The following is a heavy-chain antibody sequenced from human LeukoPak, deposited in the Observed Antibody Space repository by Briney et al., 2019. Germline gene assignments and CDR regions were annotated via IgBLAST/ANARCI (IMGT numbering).Heavy chain of an antibody. J-gene: IGHJ3*02. CDR3: ARDHYDFWSGYTAHAFDI. D-gene: IGHD3-3*01. Sequence: ASVKVSCKASGYTFTSYGISWVRQAPGQGLEWMGWISAYNGNTNYAQKLQGRVTMTTDTSTSTAYMELRSLRSDDTAVYYCARDHYDFWSGYTAHAFDIWAKGQWSPSLQ. CDR1: GYTFTSYG. CDR2: ISAYNGNT. V-gene: IGHV1-18*01.